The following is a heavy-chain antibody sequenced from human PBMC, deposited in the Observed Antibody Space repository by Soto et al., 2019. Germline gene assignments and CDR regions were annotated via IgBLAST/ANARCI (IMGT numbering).Heavy chain of an antibody. CDR3: AKSSYSSGWYRFDY. V-gene: IGHV3-23*01. D-gene: IGHD6-19*01. J-gene: IGHJ4*02. Sequence: EGSLRLSCAASGFTFSSYAMSWVRQAPGKGLEWVSAISGSGGSTYYADSVKGRFTISRDNSKNTLYLQMNSLRAEDTAVYYCAKSSYSSGWYRFDYWGQGTLVTAPQ. CDR1: GFTFSSYA. CDR2: ISGSGGST.